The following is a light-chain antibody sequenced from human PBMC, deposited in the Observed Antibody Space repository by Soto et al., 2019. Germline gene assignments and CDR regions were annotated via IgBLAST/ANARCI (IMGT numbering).Light chain of an antibody. V-gene: IGLV2-8*01. CDR1: SNDIGGYSF. Sequence: QSALTQPPSASGSPGQSVTISCTGTSNDIGGYSFVSWYQQHPGKAPKLMIYEVTKRPSGVPDRFSSSKSGSTASLTVSGLQAEDEADYYCSSFAGGNNLLFGGGTKLTVL. J-gene: IGLJ2*01. CDR3: SSFAGGNNLL. CDR2: EVT.